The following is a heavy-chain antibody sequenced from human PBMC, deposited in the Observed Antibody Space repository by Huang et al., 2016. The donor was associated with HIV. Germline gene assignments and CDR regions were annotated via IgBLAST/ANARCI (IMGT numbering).Heavy chain of an antibody. CDR3: AKGSMANAFDI. V-gene: IGHV3-30*02. D-gene: IGHD3-10*01. J-gene: IGHJ3*02. CDR1: GFTFSSYG. Sequence: QVQLVESGGGVVQPGGSLRLSCAASGFTFSSYGMHWVSQAPGKGLECVAFIRYDGRNKYYADSVRGRFTISRDNSKNTLYLQMNSLRAEDTAVYYCAKGSMANAFDIWGQGTMVTVSS. CDR2: IRYDGRNK.